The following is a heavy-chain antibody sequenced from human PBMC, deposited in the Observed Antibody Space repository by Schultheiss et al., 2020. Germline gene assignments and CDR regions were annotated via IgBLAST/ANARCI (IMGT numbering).Heavy chain of an antibody. D-gene: IGHD2-15*01. CDR1: GFTFSSYG. CDR3: AKDRTVVVVAATPYWFDP. J-gene: IGHJ5*02. Sequence: GGSLRLSCAASGFTFSSYGMHWVRQAPGKGLEWVAVISYDGSNKYYADSVKGRFTISRHNSKNTLYLQMNSLRAEDTAVYYCAKDRTVVVVAATPYWFDPWGQGTLVTVSS. CDR2: ISYDGSNK. V-gene: IGHV3-30*18.